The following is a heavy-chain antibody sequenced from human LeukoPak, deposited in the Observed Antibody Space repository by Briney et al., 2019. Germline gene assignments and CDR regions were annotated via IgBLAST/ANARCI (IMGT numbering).Heavy chain of an antibody. D-gene: IGHD2-15*01. J-gene: IGHJ6*04. V-gene: IGHV4-34*01. Sequence: WATLSLTCAVYGGSFIGYYWSWIRHPPGEGLEWIGEINHSGSTNYHPSLKSRVTISVDTSKNQFSLKLSSVTAAYTAVYYCAREGIVDGMDVWGKGTTVTVSS. CDR1: GGSFIGYY. CDR3: AREGIVDGMDV. CDR2: INHSGST.